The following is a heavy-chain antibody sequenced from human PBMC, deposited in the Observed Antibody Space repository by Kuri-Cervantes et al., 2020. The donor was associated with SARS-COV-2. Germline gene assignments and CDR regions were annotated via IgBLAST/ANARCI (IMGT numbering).Heavy chain of an antibody. J-gene: IGHJ6*03. V-gene: IGHV4-39*07. Sequence: SETLSLTCTVSGGSISSSSYYWGWIRQPPGKGLEWIGEINHSGSTNYNPSLKSRVTISVDTSKNQFSLKLSSVTAADTAVYYCARGQTPLKYGEADYYYYYMDVWGKGNTVTVSS. CDR3: ARGQTPLKYGEADYYYYYMDV. CDR2: INHSGST. CDR1: GGSISSSSYY. D-gene: IGHD4-17*01.